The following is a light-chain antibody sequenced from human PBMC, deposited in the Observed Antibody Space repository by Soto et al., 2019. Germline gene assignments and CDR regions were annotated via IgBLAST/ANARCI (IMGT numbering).Light chain of an antibody. CDR2: DVS. J-gene: IGKJ1*01. Sequence: IVMPQSPATLSVSPGERATLSCRAGQGVTTNFAWYQQKSGQSPRLLIYDVSTRATGVPARFSGTGSETDFTLTISSLQSEDFAVYYCQQYNNWPWTFGQGTKVDIK. V-gene: IGKV3-15*01. CDR1: QGVTTN. CDR3: QQYNNWPWT.